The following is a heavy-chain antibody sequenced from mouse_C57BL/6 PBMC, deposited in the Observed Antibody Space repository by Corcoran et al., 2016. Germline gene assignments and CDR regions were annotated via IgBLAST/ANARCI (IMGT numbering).Heavy chain of an antibody. J-gene: IGHJ4*01. Sequence: QVQLKQSGAELVRPGASVKLSCKASGYTFTDYYINWVKQRPGQGLEWIARIYPGSGNTYYNEKFKGKATLTAEKSSSTAYMQLSSLTSEDSAVYFCARRSSGHYYAMDYWGQGTSVTVSS. CDR1: GYTFTDYY. D-gene: IGHD3-2*02. CDR3: ARRSSGHYYAMDY. V-gene: IGHV1-76*01. CDR2: IYPGSGNT.